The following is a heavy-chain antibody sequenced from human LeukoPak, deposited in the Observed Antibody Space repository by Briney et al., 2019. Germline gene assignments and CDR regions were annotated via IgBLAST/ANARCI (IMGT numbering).Heavy chain of an antibody. Sequence: GASVKVSCXASGYTFTSYGISCVRQAPGQGLEWMGWISAYNGNTNYTQKLQGRVTITTDTSTSTPYMELRSLRSDDTAVYYCARARQTYCTNGVCYIKMGDAFDIWGQGTMVTVSS. V-gene: IGHV1-18*01. D-gene: IGHD2-8*01. J-gene: IGHJ3*02. CDR1: GYTFTSYG. CDR3: ARARQTYCTNGVCYIKMGDAFDI. CDR2: ISAYNGNT.